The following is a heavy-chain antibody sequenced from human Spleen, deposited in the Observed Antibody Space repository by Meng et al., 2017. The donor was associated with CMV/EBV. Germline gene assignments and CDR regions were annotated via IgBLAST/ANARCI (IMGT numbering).Heavy chain of an antibody. CDR2: INPNSGVT. J-gene: IGHJ5*02. CDR1: GYTFNDQY. D-gene: IGHD2-2*02. V-gene: IGHV1-2*02. CDR3: ARGDIVVVPAAIPPEYNWFDP. Sequence: ASVKVSCKASGYTFNDQYMHWVRQAPGQGLEWMGWINPNSGVTNYARIFEGRVTMTRDTSINTAHMELRRLRVDDTAVYYCARGDIVVVPAAIPPEYNWFDPWGQGTLVTVSS.